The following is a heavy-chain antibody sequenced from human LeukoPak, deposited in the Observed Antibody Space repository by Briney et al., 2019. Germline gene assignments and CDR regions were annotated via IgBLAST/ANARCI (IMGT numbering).Heavy chain of an antibody. J-gene: IGHJ3*02. D-gene: IGHD3-22*01. V-gene: IGHV1-8*01. CDR1: GYTFTSYD. CDR3: ARLYYYASSGYDALDI. Sequence: GASVKVSCKTSGYTFTSYDINWVRQATGQGLEWMGGMDGSSGKTAYAQKFLGRVTITRNTSISTAYMKLSSLTSEDTAVYYCARLYYYASSGYDALDIWGQGTMVTVSS. CDR2: MDGSSGKT.